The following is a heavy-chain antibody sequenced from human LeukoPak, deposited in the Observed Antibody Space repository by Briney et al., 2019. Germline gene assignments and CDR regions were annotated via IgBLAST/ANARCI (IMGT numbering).Heavy chain of an antibody. D-gene: IGHD6-19*01. CDR1: GYTFTSYA. CDR2: INAGNGNT. V-gene: IGHV1-3*01. J-gene: IGHJ4*02. Sequence: ASVKVSCKASGYTFTSYAMHWVRQAPGQRLEWMGWINAGNGNTKYSQKFQGRVTITRDTSASTAYMELSSLSSEDTAVYYCARDKVGSGWYDYWGRGTLVTVSS. CDR3: ARDKVGSGWYDY.